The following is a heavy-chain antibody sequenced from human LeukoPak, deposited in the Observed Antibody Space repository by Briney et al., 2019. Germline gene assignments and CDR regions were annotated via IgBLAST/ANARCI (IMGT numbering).Heavy chain of an antibody. Sequence: SVKLSCKASGGTFSSYAISWVRQAPGQGLEWMGGIIPIFGTANYAQKFQGRVTITADESTSTAYMELSSLRSEDTAVYYCARSKLLPGNWFDPWGQGTLVTVSS. J-gene: IGHJ5*02. D-gene: IGHD2-15*01. CDR1: GGTFSSYA. V-gene: IGHV1-69*13. CDR3: ARSKLLPGNWFDP. CDR2: IIPIFGTA.